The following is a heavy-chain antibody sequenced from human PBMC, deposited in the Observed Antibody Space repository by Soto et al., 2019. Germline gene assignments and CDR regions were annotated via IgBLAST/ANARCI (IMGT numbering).Heavy chain of an antibody. CDR3: TTALMRSSDPIFDY. D-gene: IGHD3-16*01. J-gene: IGHJ4*02. Sequence: GGSLRLSCAASGFTFSNAWMSWVRQAPGKGLEWVGRIKSKTDGGTTDYAAPVKGRFTISRDDSKNTLYLQMNSLRTEDTAVYSCTTALMRSSDPIFDYWGQGTLVTVSS. CDR1: GFTFSNAW. CDR2: IKSKTDGGTT. V-gene: IGHV3-15*01.